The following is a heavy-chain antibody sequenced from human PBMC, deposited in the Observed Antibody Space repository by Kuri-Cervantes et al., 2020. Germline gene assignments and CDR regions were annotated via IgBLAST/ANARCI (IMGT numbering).Heavy chain of an antibody. D-gene: IGHD1-1*01. CDR3: AKGTSTTTTRLDD. Sequence: GGSLRLSCAASGFTFSSYGMHWVRQAPGKGLEWVAVISYDGSNKYYADSVKGRFTISRDNSKSTVYLWMTSLGGEDTALYYCAKGTSTTTTRLDDWGQGTQVTVSS. V-gene: IGHV3-30*18. CDR2: ISYDGSNK. CDR1: GFTFSSYG. J-gene: IGHJ4*02.